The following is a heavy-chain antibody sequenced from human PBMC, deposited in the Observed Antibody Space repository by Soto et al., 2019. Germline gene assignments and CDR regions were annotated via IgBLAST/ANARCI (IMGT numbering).Heavy chain of an antibody. CDR2: IYYSGST. CDR3: ARSIVVVTALDY. Sequence: SETLSLTCTVSGGSITSINYYWGWVRQPPGKGLEWIGSIYYSGSTYYNPSLKSRVTITRDTSASTAYMELSSLSSEDTAVYYCARSIVVVTALDYWGQGTLVTV. J-gene: IGHJ4*02. CDR1: GGSITSINYY. D-gene: IGHD2-21*02. V-gene: IGHV4-39*01.